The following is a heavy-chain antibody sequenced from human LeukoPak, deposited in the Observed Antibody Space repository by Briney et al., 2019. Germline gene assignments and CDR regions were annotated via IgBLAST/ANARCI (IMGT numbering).Heavy chain of an antibody. D-gene: IGHD4-17*01. CDR1: GASISMYY. Sequence: SETLSLTCTVSGASISMYYWSWIRQPPGKGLEWIGYINYRGSTNYNPCLKSRVTIAVDSSKNQFSLKLSSVTAADAAVYYCARGGATVTTIDAFDFWGQGTMVTVSS. CDR3: ARGGATVTTIDAFDF. V-gene: IGHV4-59*01. CDR2: INYRGST. J-gene: IGHJ3*01.